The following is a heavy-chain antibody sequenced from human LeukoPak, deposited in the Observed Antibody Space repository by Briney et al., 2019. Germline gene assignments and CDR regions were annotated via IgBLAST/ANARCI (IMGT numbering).Heavy chain of an antibody. CDR2: INHSGST. CDR1: GGSFSGYY. D-gene: IGHD5-18*01. J-gene: IGHJ4*02. CDR3: ARWDTAMVTMFDY. Sequence: SGTLSLTCAVYGGSFSGYYWSWIRQPPGKGLEWIGEINHSGSTNYNPSLKSRVTISVDTSKNQFSLKLSSVTAADTAVYYCARWDTAMVTMFDYWGQGTLVTVSS. V-gene: IGHV4-34*01.